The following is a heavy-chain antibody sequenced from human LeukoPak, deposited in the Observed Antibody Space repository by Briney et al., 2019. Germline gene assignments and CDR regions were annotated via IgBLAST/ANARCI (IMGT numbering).Heavy chain of an antibody. Sequence: PSETLSLTCTVSGDSLSPYYWNWIRQPPGKGLEWIGYVYDTGTTNYNPSLKSRVTISVDTSKKYFSLRLSSVTAADTAVYYCARSTKFSSSWYDYFDHWPQGTLVTVSS. V-gene: IGHV4-59*01. CDR3: ARSTKFSSSWYDYFDH. J-gene: IGHJ4*02. D-gene: IGHD6-13*01. CDR1: GDSLSPYY. CDR2: VYDTGTT.